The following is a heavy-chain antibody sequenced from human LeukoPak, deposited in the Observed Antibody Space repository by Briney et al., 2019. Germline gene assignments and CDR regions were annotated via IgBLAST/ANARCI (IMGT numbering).Heavy chain of an antibody. V-gene: IGHV1-3*01. CDR1: GYTFTSYA. CDR3: ARPDSSGYAFDY. CDR2: INAGNGNT. D-gene: IGHD3-22*01. Sequence: ASVKVSCKASGYTFTSYAMHWVRQAPGQRLEWMGWINAGNGNTKYPQKFQGRVTITRDTSAGTAYMELSSLRSEDTAVYYCARPDSSGYAFDYWGQGTLVTVSS. J-gene: IGHJ4*02.